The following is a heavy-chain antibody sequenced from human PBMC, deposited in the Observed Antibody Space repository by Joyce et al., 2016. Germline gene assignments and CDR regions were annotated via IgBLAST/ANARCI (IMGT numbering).Heavy chain of an antibody. V-gene: IGHV5-51*01. CDR1: GYSFTTYW. CDR3: AGGTPRGSALGADY. Sequence: EGQLVQSGAEVNKPGDPLQISCKGSGYSFTTYWIGWVRQMPGKGLEWMGLIYPGESDTRDSPSFQGQVTISVDKSISTAYLQWGGLKASDTARYYCAGGTPRGSALGADYWGQGTLVTVSS. J-gene: IGHJ4*02. CDR2: IYPGESDT. D-gene: IGHD1-1*01.